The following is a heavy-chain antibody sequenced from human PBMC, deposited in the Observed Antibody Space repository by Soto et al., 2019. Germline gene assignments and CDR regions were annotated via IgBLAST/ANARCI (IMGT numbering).Heavy chain of an antibody. CDR2: IDWDDDK. CDR3: ARIVVVPAAMEGMTTVTPFDY. D-gene: IGHD2-2*01. J-gene: IGHJ4*02. V-gene: IGHV2-70*01. CDR1: GFSLSTSGMC. Sequence: SGPTLVNPTQTLTLTCTFSGFSLSTSGMCVSWIRQPPGKALEWLALIDWDDDKYYSTSLKTRLTISKDTSKNQVVLTMTNMDPVDTATYYCARIVVVPAAMEGMTTVTPFDYWGQGTLVTVSS.